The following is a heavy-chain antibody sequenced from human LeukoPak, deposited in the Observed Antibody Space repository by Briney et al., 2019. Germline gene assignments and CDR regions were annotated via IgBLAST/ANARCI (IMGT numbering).Heavy chain of an antibody. CDR2: INQSGST. CDR3: ARYNVDTAMVYFDH. V-gene: IGHV4-34*01. Sequence: SETLSLTCAVYGESFSGYYWSWIRQPTGKGLEWVGEINQSGSTNYNPSLKSRVTISVDTSKNQCSLKLSSVTAADTAVYYCARYNVDTAMVYFDHWGQGTLVTVSS. J-gene: IGHJ4*02. CDR1: GESFSGYY. D-gene: IGHD5-18*01.